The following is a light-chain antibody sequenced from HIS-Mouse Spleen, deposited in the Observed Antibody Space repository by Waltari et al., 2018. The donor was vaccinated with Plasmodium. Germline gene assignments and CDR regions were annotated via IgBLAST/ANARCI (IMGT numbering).Light chain of an antibody. CDR3: QQYNNWSFT. Sequence: EIVMTKSTATLSVPPGERATPSRRASQCVSSNLAWSQQKPGQAPRLLIYGATTRATGIPARFSGSGSGTEFTLTVSSLQSEDFAVYYCQQYNNWSFTFGPGTKVDIK. CDR2: GAT. J-gene: IGKJ3*01. V-gene: IGKV3-15*01. CDR1: QCVSSN.